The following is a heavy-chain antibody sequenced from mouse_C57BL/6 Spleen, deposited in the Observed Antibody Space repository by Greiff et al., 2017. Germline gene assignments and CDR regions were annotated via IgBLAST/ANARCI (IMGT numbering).Heavy chain of an antibody. V-gene: IGHV1-63*01. CDR1: GYTFTNYW. D-gene: IGHD1-3*01. J-gene: IGHJ2*01. CDR3: ARSGNLDLDY. Sequence: QVQLQQSGAELVRPGTSVKMSCKASGYTFTNYWIGWAKQRPGHGLEWIGDIYPGGGYTNYNEKFKGKATLTADKSSSTAYMQFSSLTSEDSAIYYCARSGNLDLDYWGQGTPLTVSS. CDR2: IYPGGGYT.